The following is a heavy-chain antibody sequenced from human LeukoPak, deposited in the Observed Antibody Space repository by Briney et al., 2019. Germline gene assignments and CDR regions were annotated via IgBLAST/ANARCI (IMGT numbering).Heavy chain of an antibody. J-gene: IGHJ4*02. D-gene: IGHD3-9*01. Sequence: SETLSLTCAVYGGSFSGYYWSWIRQPPGKGLEWIGGINHSGSTNYNPSLKSRVTISVDTSKNQFSLKLNSVTAADTAVYYCASHAPRRYFDWLSLGPFDYWGQGTLVTVSS. V-gene: IGHV4-34*01. CDR3: ASHAPRRYFDWLSLGPFDY. CDR2: INHSGST. CDR1: GGSFSGYY.